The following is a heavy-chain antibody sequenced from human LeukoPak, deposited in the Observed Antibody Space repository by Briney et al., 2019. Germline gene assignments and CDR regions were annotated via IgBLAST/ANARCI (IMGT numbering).Heavy chain of an antibody. CDR3: ARESGGNTPYYFDY. Sequence: GRSLRLSCAASGFTFSSYALHWVRQAPGKGLEWVAVISYDDGSNKYYADSVRGRFTISRDNSKNTLYLQMNSLRTEDTAVYYCARESGGNTPYYFDYWGQGTLVTVSS. D-gene: IGHD2-2*02. V-gene: IGHV3-30*04. CDR1: GFTFSSYA. J-gene: IGHJ4*02. CDR2: ISYDDGSNK.